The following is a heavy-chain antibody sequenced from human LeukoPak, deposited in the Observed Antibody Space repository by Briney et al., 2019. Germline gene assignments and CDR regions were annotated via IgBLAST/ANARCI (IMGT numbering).Heavy chain of an antibody. Sequence: GGSLRLSCAASGIPFSNFWMHWVRQAPGRGLEWVSRIENDGRSSTYAASVKGRFTISRDNAKNMLYQQMNDLRVEDTAFYYCAFRSVAGRGVDNWGQGTLVTVSS. D-gene: IGHD6-19*01. V-gene: IGHV3-74*01. J-gene: IGHJ4*02. CDR3: AFRSVAGRGVDN. CDR2: IENDGRSS. CDR1: GIPFSNFW.